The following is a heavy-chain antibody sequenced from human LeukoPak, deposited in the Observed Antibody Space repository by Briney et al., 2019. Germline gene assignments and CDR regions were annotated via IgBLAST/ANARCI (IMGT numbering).Heavy chain of an antibody. CDR2: IYYSGST. CDR1: GGSISSYY. J-gene: IGHJ5*02. V-gene: IGHV4-59*01. Sequence: PSETLSLTCTVSGGSISSYYWSWIRQPPGKGLEWIGYIYYSGSTNYNPSLKSRVTISVDTSKNQFSLKLSSVTAADTAAYYCARGLAYGSGSYYNGNWFDPWGQGTLVTVSS. D-gene: IGHD3-10*01. CDR3: ARGLAYGSGSYYNGNWFDP.